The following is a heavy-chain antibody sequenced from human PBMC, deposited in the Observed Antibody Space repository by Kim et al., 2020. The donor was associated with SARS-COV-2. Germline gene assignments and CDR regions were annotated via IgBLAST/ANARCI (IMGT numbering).Heavy chain of an antibody. D-gene: IGHD3-16*01. CDR2: ITKSSTTI. CDR3: VRGRMGGAFYM. J-gene: IGHJ3*02. V-gene: IGHV3-48*02. CDR1: GFTFSAYD. Sequence: GGSLRLSCATSGFTFSAYDMNWVRQAPGKGLEWLSFITKSSTTIYYADSVEGRFTISRDNAKNSLFLQMNSLRDEDTALYYCVRGRMGGAFYMWGQGTRVTVSS.